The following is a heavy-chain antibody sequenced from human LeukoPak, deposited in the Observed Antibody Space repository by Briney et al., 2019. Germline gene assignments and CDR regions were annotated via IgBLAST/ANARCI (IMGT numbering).Heavy chain of an antibody. V-gene: IGHV1-69*13. CDR3: ASARYYYDSSGPPTSGMDV. D-gene: IGHD3-22*01. CDR2: IIPIFGTA. J-gene: IGHJ6*02. CDR1: GGTFSGYA. Sequence: SVKVSCKASGGTFSGYAISWVRQAPGQGLEWMGGIIPIFGTANYAQKFQGRVTITADESTSTAYVELSSLRSEDTAVYYCASARYYYDSSGPPTSGMDVWGQGTTVTVSS.